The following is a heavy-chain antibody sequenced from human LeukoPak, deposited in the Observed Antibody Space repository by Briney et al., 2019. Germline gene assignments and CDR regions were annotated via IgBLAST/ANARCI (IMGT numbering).Heavy chain of an antibody. D-gene: IGHD3-22*01. Sequence: GGSLRLSCAASGFTFSSYWTSWVRQAPGKGLEWVANIKQDGSEKYYVDSVKGRFTISRDNAKNSLYLQMNSLRAEDTAVYYCARDRYYDSSGLDYWGQGTLVTVSS. CDR3: ARDRYYDSSGLDY. V-gene: IGHV3-7*01. CDR1: GFTFSSYW. J-gene: IGHJ4*02. CDR2: IKQDGSEK.